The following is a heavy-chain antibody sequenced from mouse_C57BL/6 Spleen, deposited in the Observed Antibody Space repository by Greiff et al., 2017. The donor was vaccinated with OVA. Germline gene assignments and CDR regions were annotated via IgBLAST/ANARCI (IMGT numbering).Heavy chain of an antibody. CDR2: IYPVSGET. D-gene: IGHD1-1*01. V-gene: IGHV1-11*01. CDR1: GYTFTDHI. Sequence: LMESGAELASPGASVTLSCKASGYTFTDHIMNWVKKRPGQGLEWIGRIYPVSGETNYNQKFMGKATFSVDRSSSTVYMVLNSLTSEDPAVYYCGRTTVVATRAMDYWGQGTSVTVSS. J-gene: IGHJ4*01. CDR3: GRTTVVATRAMDY.